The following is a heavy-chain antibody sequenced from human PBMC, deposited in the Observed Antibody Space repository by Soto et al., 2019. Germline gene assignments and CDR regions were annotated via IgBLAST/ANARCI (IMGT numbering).Heavy chain of an antibody. CDR2: ISGSGGST. J-gene: IGHJ6*02. V-gene: IGHV3-23*01. CDR3: AKSWSRGYNYYYGMDV. CDR1: GFTFSSYA. Sequence: PGGSLRLSCAASGFTFSSYAMSWVRQAPGKGLEWVSAISGSGGSTYYADSVKGRFTISRDNSKNTLYLQMNSLRAEDTAVYYCAKSWSRGYNYYYGMDVWGQGTTVTVSS. D-gene: IGHD3-10*01.